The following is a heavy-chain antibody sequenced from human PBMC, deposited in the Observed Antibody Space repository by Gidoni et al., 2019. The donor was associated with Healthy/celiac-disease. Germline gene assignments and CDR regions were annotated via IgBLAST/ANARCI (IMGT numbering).Heavy chain of an antibody. CDR1: GARLSGNSPA. CDR3: ARETPYSSSWLFDY. D-gene: IGHD6-13*01. Sequence: QVQLPQSGPGLVKPSQTLSLTCAISGARLSGNSPAWNWIRQSPSRGLEWLGRTYYRSKWYNDYAVSVKSRITINPDTSKNQFSLQLNSVTPEDTAVYYCARETPYSSSWLFDYWGQGTLVTVSS. J-gene: IGHJ4*02. V-gene: IGHV6-1*01. CDR2: TYYRSKWYN.